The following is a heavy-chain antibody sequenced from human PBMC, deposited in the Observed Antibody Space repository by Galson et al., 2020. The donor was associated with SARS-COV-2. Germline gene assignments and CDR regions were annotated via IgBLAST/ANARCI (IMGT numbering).Heavy chain of an antibody. J-gene: IGHJ6*02. CDR1: GFTFSDNG. CDR2: ISSDGDNK. D-gene: IGHD1-26*01. V-gene: IGHV3-30*18. CDR3: AKGPGSYPYYYFGMDV. Sequence: GESLKISCAASGFTFSDNGIHWVRQAPGQGLEWVAVISSDGDNKYYGDSVKGRFVISRDNSKSTVYLQMNSLRPEDTAVYYCAKGPGSYPYYYFGMDVWGQGTTVTVSS.